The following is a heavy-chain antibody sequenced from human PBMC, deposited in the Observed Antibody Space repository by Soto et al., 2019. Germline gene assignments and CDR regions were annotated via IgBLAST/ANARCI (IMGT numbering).Heavy chain of an antibody. V-gene: IGHV4-59*08. J-gene: IGHJ5*02. CDR1: GDSISPYY. CDR3: ARHKSTVSLLDL. D-gene: IGHD4-17*01. CDR2: IYSFGST. Sequence: PSETLSLTCTVSGDSISPYYWSWIRQPPGKGLEWIGFIYSFGSTNYNASLESRVTMSVDTSKNQASLKLTSVTAADTAVYYCARHKSTVSLLDLWGQGILVTVSS.